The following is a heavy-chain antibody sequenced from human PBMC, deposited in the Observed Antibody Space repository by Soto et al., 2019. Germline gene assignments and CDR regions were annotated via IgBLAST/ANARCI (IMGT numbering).Heavy chain of an antibody. J-gene: IGHJ4*02. Sequence: PGGSLRLSCAASGFIFSSYAMSWVRQAPGKGLEWVSAISGSGGSTYYADSVKGRFTISRDSSKNTVSLEMNSLRAEDTAVYYCAKGGRQWLVTSDFNYWGQGALVTVSS. V-gene: IGHV3-23*01. CDR2: ISGSGGST. CDR3: AKGGRQWLVTSDFNY. CDR1: GFIFSSYA. D-gene: IGHD6-19*01.